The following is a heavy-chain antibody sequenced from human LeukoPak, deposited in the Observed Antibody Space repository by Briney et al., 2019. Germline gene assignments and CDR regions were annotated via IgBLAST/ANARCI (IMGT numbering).Heavy chain of an antibody. Sequence: ASVKLSCKASGYTITANYIHWLRQAPGQGLEWMGWMNPKDGATNYALKFQGRVTMTGDTSSNTAYLNLSGLTSDDSALYYCTRALALWGQGTLVTVSS. CDR1: GYTITANY. CDR2: MNPKDGAT. V-gene: IGHV1-2*02. CDR3: TRALAL. J-gene: IGHJ5*02.